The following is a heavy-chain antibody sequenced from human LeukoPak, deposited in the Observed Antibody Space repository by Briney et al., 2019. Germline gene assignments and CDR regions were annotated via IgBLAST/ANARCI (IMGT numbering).Heavy chain of an antibody. V-gene: IGHV4-59*01. J-gene: IGHJ6*03. Sequence: PSETLSLTCSVSGGSISSDYWSWIRQPPGKGLEWIGYIYYTGTTNYNSSLKSRVTISVDRSKHLFSLKLSSLIAADTAVYYCARGPYYYLDVWGKGTTVTVSS. CDR1: GGSISSDY. CDR3: ARGPYYYLDV. CDR2: IYYTGTT.